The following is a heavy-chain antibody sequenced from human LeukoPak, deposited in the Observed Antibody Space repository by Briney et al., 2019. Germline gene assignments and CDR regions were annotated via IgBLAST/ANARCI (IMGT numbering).Heavy chain of an antibody. CDR1: GGSISSYY. D-gene: IGHD3-3*01. V-gene: IGHV4-4*07. J-gene: IGHJ6*03. CDR3: ARLGRVGNYDFWSGHPYYYYYYMDV. CDR2: IYTSGST. Sequence: SETLSLTCTVSGGSISSYYWSWIRQPAGKGLEWIGRIYTSGSTNYNPSLKSRVTMSVDTSKNQFSLKLSSVTAADTAVYYCARLGRVGNYDFWSGHPYYYYYYMDVWGKGTTVTVSS.